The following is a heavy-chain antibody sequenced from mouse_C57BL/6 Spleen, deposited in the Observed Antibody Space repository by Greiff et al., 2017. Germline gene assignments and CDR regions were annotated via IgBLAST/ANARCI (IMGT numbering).Heavy chain of an antibody. CDR3: AIGFTTVVAYYAMDY. V-gene: IGHV1-74*01. Sequence: QVQLQQSGAELVKPGASVKVSCKASGYTFTSYWMHWVKQRPGQGLEWIGRIYPSDSDTNYNQKFKGKATLTVDKSSSTAYMQLSSLTSEDSAVYDCAIGFTTVVAYYAMDYWGQGTSVTVSS. CDR1: GYTFTSYW. J-gene: IGHJ4*01. D-gene: IGHD1-1*01. CDR2: IYPSDSDT.